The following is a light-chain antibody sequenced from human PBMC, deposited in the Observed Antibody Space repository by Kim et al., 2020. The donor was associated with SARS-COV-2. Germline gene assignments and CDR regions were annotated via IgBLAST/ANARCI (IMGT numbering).Light chain of an antibody. CDR2: AAS. J-gene: IGKJ5*01. CDR1: QGISNY. Sequence: DIQMTQSPSSLSASVGDRVTITCQASQGISNYLAWYQQKPGKPPKLLIYAASTLQSGVPSRFSDSGSGTDFTLTITSLQPEDVATYYCQKYKSVPITFGQGTRLEIK. CDR3: QKYKSVPIT. V-gene: IGKV1-27*01.